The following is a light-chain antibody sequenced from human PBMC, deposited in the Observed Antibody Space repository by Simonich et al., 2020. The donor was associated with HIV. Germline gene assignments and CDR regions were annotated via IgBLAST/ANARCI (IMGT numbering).Light chain of an antibody. V-gene: IGKV4-1*01. CDR3: QQYYSTPPT. J-gene: IGKJ1*01. Sequence: DIVMTQSPDSLAVSLGARATINCKSSRTILSSSNNKNYLAWYPQKPGQPPKLLIYGASTRESGVPDRFSASGSGTDFTLTISSLQAEDVAVYSCQQYYSTPPTFGQGTKVEIK. CDR2: GAS. CDR1: RTILSSSNNKNY.